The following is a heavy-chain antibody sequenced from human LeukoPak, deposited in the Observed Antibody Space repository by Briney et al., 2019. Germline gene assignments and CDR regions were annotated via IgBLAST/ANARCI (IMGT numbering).Heavy chain of an antibody. CDR1: GFTFGDYA. Sequence: PGRSLRLSCTASGFTFGDYAMSWFRQAPGKGLEWVGFIRSKACGGTTEYAASVKGRFTISRDDSKSIAHLQMNSLKTEDTAVYYCTLALYTTYYYDSSGYYPPPDYWGQGTLVTVSS. CDR3: TLALYTTYYYDSSGYYPPPDY. CDR2: IRSKACGGTT. D-gene: IGHD3-22*01. J-gene: IGHJ4*02. V-gene: IGHV3-49*03.